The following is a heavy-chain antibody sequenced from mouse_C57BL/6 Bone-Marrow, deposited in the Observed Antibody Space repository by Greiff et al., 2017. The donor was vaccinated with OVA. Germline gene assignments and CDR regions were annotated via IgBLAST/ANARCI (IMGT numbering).Heavy chain of an antibody. D-gene: IGHD2-5*01. J-gene: IGHJ3*01. CDR1: GFTFSSYA. CDR2: ISSGGDYI. CDR3: TRGDSNYIAY. Sequence: EVKLMESGEGLVKPGGSLKLSCAASGFTFSSYAMSWVRQTPEKRLEWVAYISSGGDYIYYADTVKGRFTISRDNARNTLYLQMSSLKSEDTAMYYCTRGDSNYIAYWGQGTLVTVAA. V-gene: IGHV5-9-1*02.